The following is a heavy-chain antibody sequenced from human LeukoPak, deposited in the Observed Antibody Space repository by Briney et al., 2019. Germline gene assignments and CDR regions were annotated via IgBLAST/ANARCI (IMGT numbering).Heavy chain of an antibody. J-gene: IGHJ4*02. CDR3: ARYTTLVLY. V-gene: IGHV3-30-3*01. D-gene: IGHD1-1*01. Sequence: GGSLRLSCAASGFTFSSYAMHWVRQAPGKGLEWVAVISYDGSNKYYADSVKGRFTISRDNSKNTLYPQMNSLRAEDTAVYYCARYTTLVLYWGQGTLVTVSS. CDR1: GFTFSSYA. CDR2: ISYDGSNK.